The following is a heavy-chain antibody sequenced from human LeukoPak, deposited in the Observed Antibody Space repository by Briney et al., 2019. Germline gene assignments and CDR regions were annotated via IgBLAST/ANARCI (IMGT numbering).Heavy chain of an antibody. CDR1: GFSISSGHY. D-gene: IGHD5-18*01. J-gene: IGHJ4*02. CDR2: VYQSGTT. CDR3: ARIFIRNGYSSYFDC. Sequence: PSETLSLTCTVSGFSISSGHYWGWVRQPPGAGLEWIGSVYQSGTTYYNPSLKSRVTTSVDMSRNQFSLRLRPVTAADTAVYYCARIFIRNGYSSYFDCWGQGTLVTVSS. V-gene: IGHV4-38-2*02.